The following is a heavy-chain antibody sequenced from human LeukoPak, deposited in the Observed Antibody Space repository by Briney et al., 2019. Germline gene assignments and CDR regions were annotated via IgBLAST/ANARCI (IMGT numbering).Heavy chain of an antibody. D-gene: IGHD1-26*01. CDR2: INTSGTT. J-gene: IGHJ6*03. Sequence: SETLSLTCTVSGGSISSGSYYWSWIRQPAGKGLEWIGRINTSGTTNYNPSLKSRVTMSIDTSKNQFSLKLSSVTAADTAVYYCARGVGAYYMDVWGKGTTVTISS. CDR1: GGSISSGSYY. CDR3: ARGVGAYYMDV. V-gene: IGHV4-61*02.